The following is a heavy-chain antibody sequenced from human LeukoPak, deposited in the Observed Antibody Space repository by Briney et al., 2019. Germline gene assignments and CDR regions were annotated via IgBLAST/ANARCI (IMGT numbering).Heavy chain of an antibody. Sequence: GRSLRLSCAASGFTLNNYWMSWVRQAAGKGLEWVATIKQDVREKFYVGSVKGRFTISGDNAKTSLYLQTNSLRAEDTALYYCARGLGGYYDAFDLWGQGTMVTVSS. CDR3: ARGLGGYYDAFDL. D-gene: IGHD5-12*01. CDR1: GFTLNNYW. CDR2: IKQDVREK. J-gene: IGHJ3*01. V-gene: IGHV3-7*05.